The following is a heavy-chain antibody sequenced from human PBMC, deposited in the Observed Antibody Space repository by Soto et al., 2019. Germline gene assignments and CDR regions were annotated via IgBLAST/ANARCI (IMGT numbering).Heavy chain of an antibody. CDR3: AKGYCSSTSCSFDY. CDR1: GYTFTSYG. CDR2: ISAYNGNT. D-gene: IGHD2-2*01. J-gene: IGHJ4*02. Sequence: ASVKVSCKASGYTFTSYGISWVRQAPGQGLEWMGWISAYNGNTNYAQKLQGRVTMTTDTSTSTAYMELRSLRSDDTAVYYCAKGYCSSTSCSFDYWGQGTLVTVSS. V-gene: IGHV1-18*01.